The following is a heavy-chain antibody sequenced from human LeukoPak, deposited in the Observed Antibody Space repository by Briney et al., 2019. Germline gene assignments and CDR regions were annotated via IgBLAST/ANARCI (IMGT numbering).Heavy chain of an antibody. J-gene: IGHJ4*02. CDR1: GFTFSSYA. V-gene: IGHV3-23*01. D-gene: IGHD3-16*01. CDR3: AKDHYDYVWGSYCIYYFDY. Sequence: GGSLRLSCAASGFTFSSYAMSWVRQAPGKGLEWVSAISGSGGSTYYADSVKGRFTISRDNSKNTLYLQMNSLRAEGTAVYYCAKDHYDYVWGSYCIYYFDYWGQGTLVTVSS. CDR2: ISGSGGST.